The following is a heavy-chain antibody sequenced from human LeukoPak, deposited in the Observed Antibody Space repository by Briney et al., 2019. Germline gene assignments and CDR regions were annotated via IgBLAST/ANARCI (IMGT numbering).Heavy chain of an antibody. CDR3: ARVVTAAPVFGAFDI. D-gene: IGHD4-23*01. V-gene: IGHV2-5*01. CDR2: IYWNDEK. Sequence: SGPTLVNPTQTLTLTCSFSRFSLSTTGLGVGWFRLPPGKALEWLALIYWNDEKDYSPSLESRVTIIKDTSNNQVVLTMTNMDPVDTGTFYCARVVTAAPVFGAFDIWGQGTKVTVSS. CDR1: RFSLSTTGLG. J-gene: IGHJ3*02.